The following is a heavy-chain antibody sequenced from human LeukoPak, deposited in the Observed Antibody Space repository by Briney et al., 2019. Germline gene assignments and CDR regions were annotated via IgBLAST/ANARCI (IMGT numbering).Heavy chain of an antibody. CDR2: INRGGGT. D-gene: IGHD2-2*02. J-gene: IGHJ3*02. CDR3: ARGSPYTFDI. Sequence: SETLSLTCAVHGWSLSGYYWSWIRQPPGKGLEWIGEINRGGGTNYNPSLKSRVTISVDTSKNQFSLNVSSVTAADTAVFYCARGSPYTFDIWGQGTLVTVSS. V-gene: IGHV4-34*01. CDR1: GWSLSGYY.